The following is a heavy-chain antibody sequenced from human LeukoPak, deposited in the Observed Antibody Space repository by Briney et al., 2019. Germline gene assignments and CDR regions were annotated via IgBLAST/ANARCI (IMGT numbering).Heavy chain of an antibody. J-gene: IGHJ5*02. CDR1: GFTFSSYW. V-gene: IGHV3-7*03. Sequence: GGSLRLSCAASGFTFSSYWMSWVRQAPGKGLEWVANIKQDGSEKYYVDSVKGRFTISRDNHVNTLYLQMDILRAEDTAVYHCARDRVPTPYNWFDPWGQGTLVTVSS. CDR3: ARDRVPTPYNWFDP. D-gene: IGHD4/OR15-4a*01. CDR2: IKQDGSEK.